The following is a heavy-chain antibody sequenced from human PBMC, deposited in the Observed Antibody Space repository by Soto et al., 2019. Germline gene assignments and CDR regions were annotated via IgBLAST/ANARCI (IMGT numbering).Heavy chain of an antibody. CDR3: ARIAMPARPRWYNWFDP. J-gene: IGHJ5*02. Sequence: QDQLVQSAAEVKKPGASVKVSCMTSGYTFNDYEINWVRQATGPGLEWIGWMNPNSGETGYAQRFQGRVTMTTSSSLSTAYLELSSLTSDDTAVYYCARIAMPARPRWYNWFDPWGQGTLVTVSS. CDR2: MNPNSGET. V-gene: IGHV1-8*02. D-gene: IGHD2-2*01. CDR1: GYTFNDYE.